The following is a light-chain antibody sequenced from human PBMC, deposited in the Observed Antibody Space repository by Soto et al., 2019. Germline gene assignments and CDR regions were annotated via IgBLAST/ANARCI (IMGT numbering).Light chain of an antibody. CDR3: FSYTSSCTEV. CDR2: EVS. V-gene: IGLV2-14*01. Sequence: QSVLTQPASVSGSPGQSITISCTGTSSDVGNYKYVSWYQQHPGKAPKLMIYEVSNRPSGVSNRFSGSKSGNTASLTISGLQAEDETHYYCFSYTSSCTEVFGTGTKVTVL. CDR1: SSDVGNYKY. J-gene: IGLJ1*01.